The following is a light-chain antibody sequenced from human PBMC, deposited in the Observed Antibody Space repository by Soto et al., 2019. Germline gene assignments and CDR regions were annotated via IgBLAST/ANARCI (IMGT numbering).Light chain of an antibody. V-gene: IGKV3-20*01. CDR1: QSVSSSY. CDR2: DAS. J-gene: IGKJ1*01. Sequence: EIVLTQSPGTLSLSPGERATLSCGASQSVSSSYVAWYQQKPGQAPRLLIYDASSRATGIPERFSGSESGTDFTLTSSRPEPEDFAVYYCQQYGSSPWTFGEGTKVEVK. CDR3: QQYGSSPWT.